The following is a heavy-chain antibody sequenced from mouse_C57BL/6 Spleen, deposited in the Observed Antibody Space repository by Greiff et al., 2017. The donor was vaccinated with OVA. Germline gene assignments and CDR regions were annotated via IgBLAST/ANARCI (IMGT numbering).Heavy chain of an antibody. D-gene: IGHD2-4*01. CDR1: GFTFSDYG. V-gene: IGHV5-17*01. Sequence: EVKVIESGGGLVKPGGSLKLSCAASGFTFSDYGMHWVRQAPEKGLEWVAYISSGSSTIYYADTVKGRFTISRDNAKNTLFLRMTSLRSEDTAMYYCARGDDYDYWGQGTTLTVSS. CDR2: ISSGSSTI. CDR3: ARGDDYDY. J-gene: IGHJ2*01.